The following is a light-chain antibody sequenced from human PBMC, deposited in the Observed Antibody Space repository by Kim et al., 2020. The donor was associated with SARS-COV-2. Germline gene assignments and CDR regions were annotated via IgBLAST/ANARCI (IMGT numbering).Light chain of an antibody. Sequence: APGKTATITSGGDDIRTKSVHWYQQKPGQAPVLVIYYDTDRPSGIPERFSASNSGNTATLTVSRVEAGDEADYYCQVWDSGSDQWVFGGGTQLTVL. V-gene: IGLV3-21*04. CDR3: QVWDSGSDQWV. CDR2: YDT. CDR1: DIRTKS. J-gene: IGLJ3*02.